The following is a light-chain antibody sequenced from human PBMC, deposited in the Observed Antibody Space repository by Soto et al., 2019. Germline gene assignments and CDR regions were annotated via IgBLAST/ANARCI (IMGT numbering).Light chain of an antibody. CDR1: QSVSSRF. Sequence: EIVLTQSPGTLSLSPGERATLSCRASQSVSSRFFAWYQQKPGQAPRLLIYGASSRAAGIPDWFSGSGSGTDFTLTISRLEPEDFAMYYCQQYATSPWTFGQGTKVEIK. V-gene: IGKV3-20*01. J-gene: IGKJ1*01. CDR3: QQYATSPWT. CDR2: GAS.